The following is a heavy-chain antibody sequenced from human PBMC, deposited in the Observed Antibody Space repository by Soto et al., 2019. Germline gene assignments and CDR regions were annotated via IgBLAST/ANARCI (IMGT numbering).Heavy chain of an antibody. V-gene: IGHV3-48*03. J-gene: IGHJ6*02. CDR2: ISSSGSTI. CDR3: ARGPRAGITIFGVVIPCGMDV. CDR1: GFTFSSYE. Sequence: GGSLRLSCAASGFTFSSYEMNWVRQAPGKGLEWVSYISSSGSTIYYADSVKGRFTISRDNAKNSLYLQMNSLRAEDTAVYYCARGPRAGITIFGVVIPCGMDVWGQGTTVTVSS. D-gene: IGHD3-3*01.